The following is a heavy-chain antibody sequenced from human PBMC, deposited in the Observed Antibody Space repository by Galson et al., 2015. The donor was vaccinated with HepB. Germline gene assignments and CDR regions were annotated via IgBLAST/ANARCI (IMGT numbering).Heavy chain of an antibody. D-gene: IGHD5-12*01. V-gene: IGHV3-33*08. CDR1: GFTFSSYG. CDR2: IWYDGSNK. J-gene: IGHJ4*02. CDR3: ARDGRGYAFDY. Sequence: SLRLSCAASGFTFSSYGMHWVRQAPGKGLEWVAVIWYDGSNKYYADSVKGRFTISRDNSKNTLYLQMNSLRAEDTAVYYCARDGRGYAFDYWGQGTLVTVSS.